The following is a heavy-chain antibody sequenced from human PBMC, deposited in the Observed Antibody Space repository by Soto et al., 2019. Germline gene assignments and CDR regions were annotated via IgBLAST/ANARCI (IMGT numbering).Heavy chain of an antibody. V-gene: IGHV4-31*03. D-gene: IGHD3-10*01. CDR1: GGSISSGGYY. Sequence: PSETLSLTCTVSGGSISSGGYYLRWIRPHPGKGLEWIGYIYYSGSTYYNPSLKSRVTISVDTSKNQFSLKLSSVTAADTAVYYCARSITMVRGVIPTRPYFDYWGQGTLVTVSS. CDR3: ARSITMVRGVIPTRPYFDY. CDR2: IYYSGST. J-gene: IGHJ4*02.